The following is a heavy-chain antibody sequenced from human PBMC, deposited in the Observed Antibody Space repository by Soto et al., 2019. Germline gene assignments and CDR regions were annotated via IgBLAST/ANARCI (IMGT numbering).Heavy chain of an antibody. CDR3: ARQMYSSSSDYYYYGMDV. CDR1: GYSFTRYW. CDR2: IYPGDSDT. Sequence: PGESLKISCKGSGYSFTRYWIGWVRQMPGKGLEWMGIIYPGDSDTRYSPSFQGQVTISADKSISTAYLQWSSLKASDTAMYYCARQMYSSSSDYYYYGMDVWGQGTTVTVSS. V-gene: IGHV5-51*01. J-gene: IGHJ6*02. D-gene: IGHD6-6*01.